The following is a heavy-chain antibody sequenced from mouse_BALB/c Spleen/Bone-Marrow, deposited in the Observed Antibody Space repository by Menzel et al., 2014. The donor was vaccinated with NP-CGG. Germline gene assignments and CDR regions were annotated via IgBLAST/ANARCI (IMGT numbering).Heavy chain of an antibody. CDR2: IYPGDGDT. CDR1: GYALCSSW. V-gene: IGHV1-82*01. CDR3: ARLIGFYFDY. Sequence: VQLQQFGAALVKPGASVKISCKASGYALCSSWMNWVKQSPGQGLEWIGRIYPGDGDTNYNGKFKGKATLTADKSSSTAYMQLSSVTSVDSAVCFCARLIGFYFDYWGQGTPRTVSS. J-gene: IGHJ2*01. D-gene: IGHD2-14*01.